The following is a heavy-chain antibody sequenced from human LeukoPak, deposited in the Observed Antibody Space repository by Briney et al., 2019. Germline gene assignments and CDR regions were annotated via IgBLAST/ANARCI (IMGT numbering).Heavy chain of an antibody. CDR3: ARLGVGSSWYGVADY. CDR2: IDPSDSYI. V-gene: IGHV5-10-1*01. Sequence: RGESLKISCKGSGYSFTSYWISWVRQMPGKGLEWMGRIDPSDSYINYNPSFQGHVTASADKSISTAYLQWSSLKASDTAMYYCARLGVGSSWYGVADYWGQGTLATVSS. D-gene: IGHD6-13*01. J-gene: IGHJ4*02. CDR1: GYSFTSYW.